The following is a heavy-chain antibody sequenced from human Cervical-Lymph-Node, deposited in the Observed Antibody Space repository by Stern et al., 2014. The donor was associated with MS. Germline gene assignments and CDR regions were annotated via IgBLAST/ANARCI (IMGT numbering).Heavy chain of an antibody. Sequence: EMQLVESGGGLALPGGSLRLSCAASGFSFASYALTRVRRGPGKGLEWVASLGGRVGIYDYADSVKGRFTISRDNYKNTVYLQMNSLRAEDTATYYCAKDIDYGDYGWYYFDYWGQGTPVTVSS. J-gene: IGHJ4*02. V-gene: IGHV3-23*04. D-gene: IGHD4-17*01. CDR2: LGGRVGIY. CDR3: AKDIDYGDYGWYYFDY. CDR1: GFSFASYA.